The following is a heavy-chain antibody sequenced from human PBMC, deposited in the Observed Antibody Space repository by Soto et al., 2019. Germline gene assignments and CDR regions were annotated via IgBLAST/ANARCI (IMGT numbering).Heavy chain of an antibody. CDR2: ISAYNGDT. V-gene: IGHV1-18*01. CDR1: GYTFTNHG. D-gene: IGHD2-21*02. CDR3: ARSIVVVTALDY. J-gene: IGHJ4*02. Sequence: GASVKVSCKASGYTFTNHGVSWVRQAPGQGLEWMGWISAYNGDTKYSQKFQGRVTMTTDTSTTTAYMELRSLRSEDTAVYYCARSIVVVTALDYWGQGTLVTVSS.